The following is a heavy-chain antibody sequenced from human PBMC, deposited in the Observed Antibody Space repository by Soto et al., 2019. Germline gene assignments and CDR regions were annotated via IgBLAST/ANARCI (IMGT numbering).Heavy chain of an antibody. D-gene: IGHD2-2*02. CDR2: IRSKAYGGTT. CDR3: TRDPVRLGYCSSTSCYTDRVDY. Sequence: PGGSLRLSCTASGFTFGDYAMSWFRQAPGKGLEWVGFIRSKAYGGTTEYAASVKGRFTISRDDSKSIAYLQMNSLKTEDTAVYYCTRDPVRLGYCSSTSCYTDRVDYWGQGALVTVSS. CDR1: GFTFGDYA. V-gene: IGHV3-49*03. J-gene: IGHJ4*02.